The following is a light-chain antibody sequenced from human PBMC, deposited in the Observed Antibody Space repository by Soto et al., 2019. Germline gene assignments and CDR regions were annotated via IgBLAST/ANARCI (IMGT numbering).Light chain of an antibody. Sequence: DIQMTQSPSSLSASVGDGVTITCRACQSIRSYLKWYQQRPGKAPKLLIYAAFSLQSGVPSRFSGSGSGTDFTLTITSLQPEDVATYYCQQSYSTLLTFGGGTKVEIK. J-gene: IGKJ4*01. CDR2: AAF. CDR1: QSIRSY. V-gene: IGKV1-39*01. CDR3: QQSYSTLLT.